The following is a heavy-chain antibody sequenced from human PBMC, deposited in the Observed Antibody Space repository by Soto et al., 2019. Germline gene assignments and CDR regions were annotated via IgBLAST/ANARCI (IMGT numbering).Heavy chain of an antibody. V-gene: IGHV1-18*04. D-gene: IGHD2-8*01. CDR3: ARDVAISCTSWFDP. J-gene: IGHJ5*02. Sequence: ASVKVSCKASGYTFTSYGISWVRQAPGQGLEWMGWISADNGNTNYAQKVQGRVTMTTDTSTSTAYMELRSLRSDDTAVYFCARDVAISCTSWFDPWGQGTLVTVSS. CDR2: ISADNGNT. CDR1: GYTFTSYG.